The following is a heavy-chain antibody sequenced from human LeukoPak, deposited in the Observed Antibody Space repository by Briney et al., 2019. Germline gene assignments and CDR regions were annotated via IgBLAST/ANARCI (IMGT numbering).Heavy chain of an antibody. V-gene: IGHV3-15*01. D-gene: IGHD3-16*01. CDR2: IKSKTDGDTT. CDR3: TTRPWGFDY. Sequence: GGSLRLSCAASEFIFTNAWMSWVRQAPGKGLEWVGHIKSKTDGDTTDYAARVKGKFTISRDDSKNTLYLQMNSLKTEDTAVYYCTTRPWGFDYWGQGTLVTVSS. CDR1: EFIFTNAW. J-gene: IGHJ4*02.